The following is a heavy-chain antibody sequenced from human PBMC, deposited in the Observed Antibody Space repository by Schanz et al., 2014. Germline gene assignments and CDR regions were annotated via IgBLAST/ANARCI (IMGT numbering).Heavy chain of an antibody. V-gene: IGHV3-11*04. CDR1: GFIFNDYY. Sequence: QVQLVESGGGLVKPGGSLRLSCAASGFIFNDYYMNWIRQAPGKGLEWLSYISRDGTTSYYADSVKGRFTISRDNARNSLYLQMNNLRVEDTAVYYCARGPDYGSGSYSSYWGQGTLVTVSS. J-gene: IGHJ4*02. CDR2: ISRDGTTS. CDR3: ARGPDYGSGSYSSY. D-gene: IGHD3-10*01.